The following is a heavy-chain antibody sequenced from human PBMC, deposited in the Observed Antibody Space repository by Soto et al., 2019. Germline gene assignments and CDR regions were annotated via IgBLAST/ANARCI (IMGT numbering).Heavy chain of an antibody. J-gene: IGHJ3*02. CDR3: ARVGFYGGNSAAFDI. Sequence: GGSLRLSCAASGFTFSSYWMSWVRQAPGKGLEWVANIKQDGSEKYYVDSVKGRFTISRDNAKNSLYLQMNSLRAEDMAVYYCARVGFYGGNSAAFDIWGQGTMVTVSS. CDR1: GFTFSSYW. V-gene: IGHV3-7*01. D-gene: IGHD4-17*01. CDR2: IKQDGSEK.